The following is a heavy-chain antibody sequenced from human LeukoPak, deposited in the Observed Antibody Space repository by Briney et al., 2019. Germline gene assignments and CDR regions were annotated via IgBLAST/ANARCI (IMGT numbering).Heavy chain of an antibody. J-gene: IGHJ4*02. CDR2: IYYSGIT. D-gene: IGHD1-26*01. CDR1: GDSISTTNYY. Sequence: SETLSLTCAVSGDSISTTNYYWGWIRQPPGKGLEWIGIIYYSGITHYNPSLKSRVTILVDTSKNQFSLKLSSVTAADTAVYYCAREESGSYSFDYWGQGTLVTVSS. V-gene: IGHV4-39*02. CDR3: AREESGSYSFDY.